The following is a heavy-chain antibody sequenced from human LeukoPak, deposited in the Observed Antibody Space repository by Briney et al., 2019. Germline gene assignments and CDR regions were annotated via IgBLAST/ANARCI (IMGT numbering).Heavy chain of an antibody. CDR3: ARDRPGITVAGALDY. J-gene: IGHJ4*02. V-gene: IGHV3-30*04. CDR2: ISSDGNNK. CDR1: GFTFSNHV. D-gene: IGHD6-19*01. Sequence: GGSLRLSCAASGFTFSNHVMHWVRQAPGKGLEWVAVISSDGNNKYYADSAQGRFTIARDNSKNTLYLQMNSLRPEDTAVYYCARDRPGITVAGALDYWGQGTLVTVSS.